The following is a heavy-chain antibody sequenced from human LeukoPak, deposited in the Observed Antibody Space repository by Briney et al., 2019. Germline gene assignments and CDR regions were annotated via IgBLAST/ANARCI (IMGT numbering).Heavy chain of an antibody. CDR2: ISGSGGTA. CDR3: AKKGYYDGSGYYMYYFDH. CDR1: GFTFSIYA. J-gene: IGHJ4*02. V-gene: IGHV3-23*01. D-gene: IGHD3-22*01. Sequence: GGSLRLSCAASGFTFSIYAMSWVRQAPGKGLEWVSAISGSGGTAYYADSVKGRFTNSRDNSKNTLYPQMNSLRAEDTAVYYCAKKGYYDGSGYYMYYFDHWGQGTLVTVSS.